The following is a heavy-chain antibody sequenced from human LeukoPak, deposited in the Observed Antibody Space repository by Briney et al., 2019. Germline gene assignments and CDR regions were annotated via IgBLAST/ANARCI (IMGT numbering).Heavy chain of an antibody. D-gene: IGHD2-15*01. CDR3: AKDRGGGTCNFDY. CDR1: GFTFNNYG. J-gene: IGHJ4*02. V-gene: IGHV3-30*02. Sequence: GGSLRLSCAASGFTFNNYGMHWVRQAPGKGLEWLAFIRYDGSNTYYADSVKGRFTISRDNSKNTLYLQMNSLRAEDTAVYFCAKDRGGGTCNFDYWGRGTLVTVSS. CDR2: IRYDGSNT.